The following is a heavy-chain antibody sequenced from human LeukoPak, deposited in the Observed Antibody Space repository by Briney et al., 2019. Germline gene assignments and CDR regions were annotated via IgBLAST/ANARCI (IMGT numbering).Heavy chain of an antibody. V-gene: IGHV4-34*01. J-gene: IGHJ5*02. D-gene: IGHD6-19*01. CDR1: GGSISSYY. CDR3: ARGNRIAVAGGWFDP. Sequence: SETLSLTCTVSGGSISSYYWSWIRQPPGKGLEWIGEINHSGSTNYNPSLKSRVTISVDTSKNQFSLKLSSATAADTAVYYCARGNRIAVAGGWFDPWGQGTLVTVSS. CDR2: INHSGST.